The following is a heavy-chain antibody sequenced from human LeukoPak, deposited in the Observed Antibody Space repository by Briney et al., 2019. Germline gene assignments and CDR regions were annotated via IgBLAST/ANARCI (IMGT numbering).Heavy chain of an antibody. CDR3: ARATSYNWNYNY. Sequence: SETLSLTCTVSGGSISSGGYYWSWLRQPPGKGLEWIGEINHSGSTNYNPSLKSRVTISVDTSKNQFSLKLISVTAADTAVYYCARATSYNWNYNYWGQGTLVTVSS. CDR1: GGSISSGGYY. CDR2: INHSGST. V-gene: IGHV4-39*07. D-gene: IGHD1-7*01. J-gene: IGHJ4*02.